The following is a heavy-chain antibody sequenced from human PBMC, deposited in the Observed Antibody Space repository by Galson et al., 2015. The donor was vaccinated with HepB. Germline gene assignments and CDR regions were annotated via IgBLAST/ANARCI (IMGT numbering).Heavy chain of an antibody. D-gene: IGHD4-17*01. CDR3: ARDYGDHVGYFDY. J-gene: IGHJ4*02. CDR1: GFTFSRNA. Sequence: SLRLSCAASGFTFSRNALYWVRQAPNKGLEWLAVISADGRKKYYADSVMGRFTISRDNSKNTLYLQMSSLRGEDTAVYYCARDYGDHVGYFDYWGQGTLVTVSS. CDR2: ISADGRKK. V-gene: IGHV3-30-3*01.